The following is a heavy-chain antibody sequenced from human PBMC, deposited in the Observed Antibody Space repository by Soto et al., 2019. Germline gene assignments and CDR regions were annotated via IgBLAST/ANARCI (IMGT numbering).Heavy chain of an antibody. J-gene: IGHJ4*02. CDR1: GYTFTSYA. CDR2: INAGNGNT. CDR3: ARSIVVVTALDY. V-gene: IGHV1-3*05. D-gene: IGHD2-21*02. Sequence: QVQLVQSGAEEKKPGASVKVSCKASGYTFTSYAMHWVRQAPGQRLEWMGWINAGNGNTKYSQKFLGRVTITRDTSASTAYMELSSLRSEYTSVYYCARSIVVVTALDYWGQGTLVTFSA.